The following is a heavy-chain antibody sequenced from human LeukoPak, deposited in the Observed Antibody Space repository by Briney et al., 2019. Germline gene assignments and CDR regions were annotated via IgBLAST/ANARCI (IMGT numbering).Heavy chain of an antibody. V-gene: IGHV3-9*01. D-gene: IGHD2-2*01. CDR3: AKVSAASGAFDI. CDR2: ISWNSGSI. J-gene: IGHJ3*02. Sequence: GRSLRLSCAASGFTFDDYAMHWVRQAPGKGLEWVSGISWNSGSIGYADSVKGRFTISRDNAKNSLYLQMNSLRAEDTALYYCAKVSAASGAFDIWGQGTMVTVSS. CDR1: GFTFDDYA.